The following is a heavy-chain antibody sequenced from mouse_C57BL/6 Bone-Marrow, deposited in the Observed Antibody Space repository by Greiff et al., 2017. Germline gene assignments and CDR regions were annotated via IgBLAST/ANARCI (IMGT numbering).Heavy chain of an antibody. CDR3: EGIWPPFAY. CDR2: FNPSIGGI. CDR1: GYTFTSYW. J-gene: IGHJ3*01. Sequence: QVQLQQPGTELVKPGASVKLSCKASGYTFTSYWMHWVKQRPGQGLEWIGNFNPSIGGINYNEKFKSKATLTVDNSSSTAYMQLSSVTSEDSAVYCCEGIWPPFAYWGQGTLVTVSA. V-gene: IGHV1-53*01.